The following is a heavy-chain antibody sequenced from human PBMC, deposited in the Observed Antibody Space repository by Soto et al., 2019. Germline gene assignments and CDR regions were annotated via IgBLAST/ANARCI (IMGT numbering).Heavy chain of an antibody. Sequence: EVQLLESGGGLVQPGGSLRLSCAASGFTFSSYAMSWVRQAPGKGLEWVSAISGSGGSTYYADSVKGRFTISRDNSKNTLYLQMNSLGAEDTAVYYCAKDLGPWVAVAGGDENYYYYGMDVWGQGTTVTVSS. CDR1: GFTFSSYA. CDR2: ISGSGGST. CDR3: AKDLGPWVAVAGGDENYYYYGMDV. V-gene: IGHV3-23*01. J-gene: IGHJ6*02. D-gene: IGHD6-19*01.